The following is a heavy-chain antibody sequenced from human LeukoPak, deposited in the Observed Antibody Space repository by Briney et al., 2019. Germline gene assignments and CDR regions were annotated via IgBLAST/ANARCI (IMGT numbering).Heavy chain of an antibody. Sequence: RWASVKVSCKASGGTFSSYTISWVRQAPGQGLEWMGRIIPILGIANYAQKFQGRVTITAGKSTSTAYMELSSLRSEDTAVYYCARAPKDGYNQRYFDYWGQGTLVTVSS. V-gene: IGHV1-69*02. CDR2: IIPILGIA. CDR3: ARAPKDGYNQRYFDY. D-gene: IGHD5-24*01. CDR1: GGTFSSYT. J-gene: IGHJ4*02.